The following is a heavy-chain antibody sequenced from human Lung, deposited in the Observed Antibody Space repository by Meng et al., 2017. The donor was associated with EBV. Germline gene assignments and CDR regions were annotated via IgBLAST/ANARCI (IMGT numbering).Heavy chain of an antibody. J-gene: IGHJ3*02. CDR2: IKSKAEGETT. V-gene: IGHV3-15*01. CDR3: TTDGATFYHGSEHYPRALNI. D-gene: IGHD1-14*01. CDR1: GLTFNNAW. Sequence: EGVLVGFGGGLVKPGGSFSLSCAASGLTFNNAWMSWVRQAPGKGLEWVGRIKSKAEGETTDYAAPVKGRFTISRDDSRNTLYLQMNSLKTEDTAVFYCTTDGATFYHGSEHYPRALNIWGRGTMVTVSS.